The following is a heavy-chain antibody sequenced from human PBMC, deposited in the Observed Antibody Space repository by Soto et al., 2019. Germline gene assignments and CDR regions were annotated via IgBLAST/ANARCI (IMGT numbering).Heavy chain of an antibody. CDR1: GFTVSSNY. CDR3: ARAPSSGWYYFDY. J-gene: IGHJ4*02. V-gene: IGHV3-66*01. D-gene: IGHD6-19*01. Sequence: GGSLRLSCAASGFTVSSNYMSWVRQAPGKGLEWVSVIYSGYSTYYADSVKGRFTISRHNSKNTLYLQMNSLRAEDTAVYYCARAPSSGWYYFDYWGQGTLVTVSS. CDR2: IYSGYST.